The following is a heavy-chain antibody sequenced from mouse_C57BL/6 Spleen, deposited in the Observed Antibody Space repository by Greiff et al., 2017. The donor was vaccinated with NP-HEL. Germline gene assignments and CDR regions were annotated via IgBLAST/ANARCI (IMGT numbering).Heavy chain of an antibody. Sequence: QVQLQQPGAELVRPGTSVKLSCKASGYTFTSYWMHWVKQRPGQGLEWIGVIDPSDSYTNYNQKFKGKATLTVDTSSSTAYMQLSSLTSEDSAVYYCARSGTTVVATLDFDYWGQGTTLTVSS. CDR2: IDPSDSYT. CDR3: ARSGTTVVATLDFDY. V-gene: IGHV1-59*01. J-gene: IGHJ2*01. CDR1: GYTFTSYW. D-gene: IGHD1-1*01.